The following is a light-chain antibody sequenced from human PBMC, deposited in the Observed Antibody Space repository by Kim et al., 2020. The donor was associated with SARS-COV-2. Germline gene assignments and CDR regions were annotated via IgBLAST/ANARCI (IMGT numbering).Light chain of an antibody. J-gene: IGLJ3*02. CDR3: YSAADNMGV. CDR1: VLANKY. CDR2: KDT. V-gene: IGLV3-27*01. Sequence: SVSPGQTARITCSGDVLANKYARWLQQKPGQAPVWVIYKDTERPSGIPERFSGSSSGTTVTLTISGAQVKDEADYYCYSAADNMGVFGRGTKLTVL.